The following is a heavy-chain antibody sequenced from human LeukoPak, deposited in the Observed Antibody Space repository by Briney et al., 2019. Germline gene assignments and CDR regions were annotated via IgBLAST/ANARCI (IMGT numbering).Heavy chain of an antibody. CDR3: ARFGYGGKVDY. V-gene: IGHV3-48*03. D-gene: IGHD4-23*01. Sequence: PGGSLRLSCAASGFTFRSYEMNWVRQAPGKGLEWVSYISSSGSTIYYADPVKGRFTISRDNAKNSLFLQMNSLGAEDTALYYCARFGYGGKVDYWGQGTLVTVSS. CDR2: ISSSGSTI. CDR1: GFTFRSYE. J-gene: IGHJ4*02.